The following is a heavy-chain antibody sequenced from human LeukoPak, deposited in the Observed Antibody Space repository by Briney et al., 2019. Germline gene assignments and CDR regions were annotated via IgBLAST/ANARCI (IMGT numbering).Heavy chain of an antibody. CDR2: IYYSGST. V-gene: IGHV4-39*01. J-gene: IGHJ4*02. CDR3: ARLMAPSYATPGDY. D-gene: IGHD2-8*01. CDR1: GGSIGSSSYF. Sequence: SETLSLTCTVSGGSIGSSSYFWGWIRQPPGKGLEWIGSIYYSGSTYYNPSLKSRVTISVDTSKNQFSLKLSSVTAADTAVYYCARLMAPSYATPGDYWGQGTLVTVSS.